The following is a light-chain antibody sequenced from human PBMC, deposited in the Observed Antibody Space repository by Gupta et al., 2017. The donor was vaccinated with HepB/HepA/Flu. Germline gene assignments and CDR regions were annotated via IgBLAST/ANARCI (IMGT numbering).Light chain of an antibody. J-gene: IGLJ2*01. CDR3: QSTDISGVV. CDR2: KNS. CDR1: ALPRKY. Sequence: SELTQPPSVSVSPGQTARITCSGDALPRKYAYWYQQRPGQAPVLIIYKNSERPLGIPERYSGFRSGTTVTLTIRGVQEEDEADYYCQSTDISGVVFGGGTKVTVL. V-gene: IGLV3-25*03.